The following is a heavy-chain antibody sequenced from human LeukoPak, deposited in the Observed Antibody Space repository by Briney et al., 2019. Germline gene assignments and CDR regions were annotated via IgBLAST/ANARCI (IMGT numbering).Heavy chain of an antibody. CDR3: ARDLGYSSGPNY. D-gene: IGHD6-19*01. Sequence: GGSLRLSCEASGFTFSNYEMNWVRQAPGKGLEWVSYISSSGSTIYYADSVKGRFTISRDNAKNSLYLQMNSLRAEDTAVYYCARDLGYSSGPNYWGQGTRVTVSS. CDR2: ISSSGSTI. J-gene: IGHJ4*02. CDR1: GFTFSNYE. V-gene: IGHV3-48*03.